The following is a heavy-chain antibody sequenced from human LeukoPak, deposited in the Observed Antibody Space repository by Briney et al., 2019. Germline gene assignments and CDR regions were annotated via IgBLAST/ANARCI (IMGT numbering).Heavy chain of an antibody. CDR3: ARDLLDGDYAYDAFDI. CDR2: IYYSGST. CDR1: GGSISSYY. J-gene: IGHJ3*02. V-gene: IGHV4-59*01. Sequence: SETPSLTCTVSGGSISSYYWSWIRQPPGKGLEWIGYIYYSGSTNYNPSLKSRVTISVDTSKNQFSLKLSSVTAADTAVYCCARDLLDGDYAYDAFDIWGQGTMVTVSS. D-gene: IGHD4-17*01.